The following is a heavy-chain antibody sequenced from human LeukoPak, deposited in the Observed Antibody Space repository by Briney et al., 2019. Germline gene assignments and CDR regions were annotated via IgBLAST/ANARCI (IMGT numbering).Heavy chain of an antibody. CDR1: EFTFSRYW. V-gene: IGHV3-74*01. Sequence: TGGSLRLSCAASEFTFSRYWMHWVRQAPGKGLVWVSRINSDGTTTSYADSVKGRFTISRGNAKNTLYLQMNSLRAEDTAVYYCARDRTNYDFWSGYSGFDYWGQGTLVTVSS. D-gene: IGHD3-3*01. J-gene: IGHJ4*02. CDR2: INSDGTTT. CDR3: ARDRTNYDFWSGYSGFDY.